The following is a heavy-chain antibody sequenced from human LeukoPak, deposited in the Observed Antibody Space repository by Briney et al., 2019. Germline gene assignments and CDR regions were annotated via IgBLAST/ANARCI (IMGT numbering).Heavy chain of an antibody. Sequence: KPSGTLSLTCTFSGGSLSSSSYYWGWIRPSPGKGLEGVGSGYHSGTTYYNPSLESRVSIFIDTSKNQFSLKLSSVTAADTAVYYCARGSRDGYNTFDYWGQGTLVTVSS. V-gene: IGHV4-39*01. CDR1: GGSLSSSSYY. J-gene: IGHJ4*02. CDR2: GYHSGTT. D-gene: IGHD5-24*01. CDR3: ARGSRDGYNTFDY.